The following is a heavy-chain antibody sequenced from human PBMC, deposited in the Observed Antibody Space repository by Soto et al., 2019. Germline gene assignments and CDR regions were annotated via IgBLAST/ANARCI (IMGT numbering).Heavy chain of an antibody. J-gene: IGHJ1*01. Sequence: QAHLVQSGAEVRKPGASVKVSCQALEHTSTIYYIHWVRQARGQGLEWMGWINAESGDTTYAENFRGRVTVTRDTSTSTFHMELSRLRLDDTAMYFGATRDYDILTGYLHIWGQLTLSTVSS. V-gene: IGHV1-2*02. CDR3: ATRDYDILTGYLHI. D-gene: IGHD3-9*01. CDR2: INAESGDT. CDR1: EHTSTIYY.